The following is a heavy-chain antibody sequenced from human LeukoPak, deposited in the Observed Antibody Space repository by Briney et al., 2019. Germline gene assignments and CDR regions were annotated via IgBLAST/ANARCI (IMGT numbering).Heavy chain of an antibody. Sequence: GESLKTSCKGSGYSFTSYWIGWVRQMPGKGLEWMGIIYPGDSDTRYSPSFQGQVTISADKSISTAYLQWSSLKASDTAMYYCARQEDYYDSSGYYSHFDYWGQGTLVTVSS. CDR2: IYPGDSDT. D-gene: IGHD3-22*01. J-gene: IGHJ4*02. V-gene: IGHV5-51*01. CDR1: GYSFTSYW. CDR3: ARQEDYYDSSGYYSHFDY.